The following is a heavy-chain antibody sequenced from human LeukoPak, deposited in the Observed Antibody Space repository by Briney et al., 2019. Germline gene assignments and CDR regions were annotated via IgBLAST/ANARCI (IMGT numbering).Heavy chain of an antibody. J-gene: IGHJ4*02. D-gene: IGHD2-2*03. CDR3: ARGGLDDYVFY. V-gene: IGHV4-59*01. CDR1: GGSISSYY. CDR2: IYYIGST. Sequence: SETLSLTCTVSGGSISSYYWSWIRQPPGKGLEWIGYIYYIGSTNYNPSLQSRVTLSVDTSKNQFSLKLSSVTAADTAVYYCARGGLDDYVFYWGQGTLVTVSS.